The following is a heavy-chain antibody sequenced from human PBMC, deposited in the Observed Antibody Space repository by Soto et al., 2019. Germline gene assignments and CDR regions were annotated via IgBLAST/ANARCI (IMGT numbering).Heavy chain of an antibody. J-gene: IGHJ3*02. CDR3: ARSLVVVITTGAFDI. CDR1: GGSISSSSYY. V-gene: IGHV4-39*01. Sequence: PSETLSLTCTVSGGSISSSSYYWGWIRQPPGKGLEWIGSIYYSGSTYYNPSLKSRVTISVDTSKNQFSLKLSSVTAADTAVYYCARSLVVVITTGAFDIWGHGTMVTVSS. D-gene: IGHD3-22*01. CDR2: IYYSGST.